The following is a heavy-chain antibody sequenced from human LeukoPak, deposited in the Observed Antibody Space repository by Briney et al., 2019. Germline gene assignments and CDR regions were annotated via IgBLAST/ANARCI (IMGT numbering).Heavy chain of an antibody. Sequence: PSETLSLTCAVYGGSFSGYYWSWIRQPPGKGLEWIGEINHSGSTNYHPSLKSRVTISVDTSKNQFSLKLSSVTAADTAVYYCARGLAVAGTEANWFDPWGQGTLVTVSS. V-gene: IGHV4-34*01. J-gene: IGHJ5*02. CDR1: GGSFSGYY. CDR2: INHSGST. CDR3: ARGLAVAGTEANWFDP. D-gene: IGHD6-19*01.